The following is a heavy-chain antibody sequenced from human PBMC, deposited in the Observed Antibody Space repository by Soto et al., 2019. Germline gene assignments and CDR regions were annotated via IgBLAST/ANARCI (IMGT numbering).Heavy chain of an antibody. CDR1: GTYISEFS. V-gene: IGHV4-4*07. CDR2: IHNNGAV. Sequence: QVQQQESGPGLVKPSDTLSLICSVSGTYISEFSWSWIRQPAGTGLEWIGRIHNNGAVHYSPSFRGRATMSLDTSSNPFSLNLQAATAADTAVYYCARESGENWTYEAHWGQGTLVTVSS. CDR3: ARESGENWTYEAH. D-gene: IGHD1-7*01. J-gene: IGHJ1*01.